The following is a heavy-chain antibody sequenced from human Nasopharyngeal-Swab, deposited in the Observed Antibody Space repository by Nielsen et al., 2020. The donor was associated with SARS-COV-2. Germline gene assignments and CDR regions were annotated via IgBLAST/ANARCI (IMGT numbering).Heavy chain of an antibody. CDR3: AKVLLPTYSGSYLLYNYGMDV. V-gene: IGHV3-48*03. CDR1: GFTFDNYE. CDR2: ISTSGATI. D-gene: IGHD1-26*01. Sequence: GGSLRLSCAASGFTFDNYEMNWVRQAPGKGLEWVSYISTSGATIHYADSVRGRFTISRDNAKKSLHLQMNSLRAEDTAVYYCAKVLLPTYSGSYLLYNYGMDVWGQGTTVIVSS. J-gene: IGHJ6*02.